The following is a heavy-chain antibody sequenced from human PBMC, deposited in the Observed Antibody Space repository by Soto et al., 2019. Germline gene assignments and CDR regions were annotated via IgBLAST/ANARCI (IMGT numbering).Heavy chain of an antibody. J-gene: IGHJ3*02. CDR3: ARRGYCSSTSCQGLDAFDI. V-gene: IGHV3-11*01. D-gene: IGHD2-2*01. Sequence: GGSLRLSCAASGFTFSDYYMSWIRQAPGKGLEWVSYISSSGSTIYYADSVKGRFTISRDNAKNSLYLQMNSLRAEDTAVYYCARRGYCSSTSCQGLDAFDIWGQGTMVTVSS. CDR2: ISSSGSTI. CDR1: GFTFSDYY.